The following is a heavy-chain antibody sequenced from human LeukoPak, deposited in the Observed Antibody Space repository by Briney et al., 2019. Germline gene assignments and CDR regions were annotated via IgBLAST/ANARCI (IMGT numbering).Heavy chain of an antibody. CDR2: INPNSGGT. Sequence: ASVKVSCKASGYTFTSYGISWVRQAPGQGLEWMGWINPNSGGTNYAQKFQGRVTMTRDTSISTAYMELSRLRSDDTAVYYCARVDFWSGYYHNWFDPWGQGTLVTVSS. D-gene: IGHD3-3*01. V-gene: IGHV1-2*02. CDR3: ARVDFWSGYYHNWFDP. J-gene: IGHJ5*02. CDR1: GYTFTSYG.